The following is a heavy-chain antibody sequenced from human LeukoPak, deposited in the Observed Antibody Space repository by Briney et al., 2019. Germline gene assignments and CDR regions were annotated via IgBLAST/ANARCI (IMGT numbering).Heavy chain of an antibody. Sequence: SETLSLTCAVSGGSISSGGYSWSWIRQPPGKGLEWIGYIYHSGCTYYNPSLKSRVTISVDRSKNQFSLKLSSVTAADTAVYYCARGLGLVDYYGSGSYYTYGMDVWGQGTTVTVSS. CDR3: ARGLGLVDYYGSGSYYTYGMDV. V-gene: IGHV4-30-2*01. J-gene: IGHJ6*02. CDR2: IYHSGCT. D-gene: IGHD3-10*01. CDR1: GGSISSGGYS.